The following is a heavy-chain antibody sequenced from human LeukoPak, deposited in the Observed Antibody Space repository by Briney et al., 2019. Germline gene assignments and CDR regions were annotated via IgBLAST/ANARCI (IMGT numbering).Heavy chain of an antibody. D-gene: IGHD2-15*01. J-gene: IGHJ4*02. CDR2: IWYDGSNK. V-gene: IGHV3-33*01. CDR1: GFTFSSYG. CDR3: ARAICSGGSCYEDY. Sequence: GGSLRLSCAASGFTFSSYGMHWVRQAPGKGLGWVAVIWYDGSNKYYADSVKGRFTISRDNSKNTLYLQMNSLRAEDTAAYYCARAICSGGSCYEDYWGQGTLVTVSS.